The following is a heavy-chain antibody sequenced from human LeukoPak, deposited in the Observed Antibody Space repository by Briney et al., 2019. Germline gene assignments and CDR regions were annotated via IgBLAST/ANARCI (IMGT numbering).Heavy chain of an antibody. D-gene: IGHD3-22*01. CDR2: ISYDGSNK. Sequence: PGGSLRLSCAASGFTFSSYAMHWVRQAPGKGLEWVAVISYDGSNKYYADSVKGRFTISRDNSKNTLYLQMNSLRAEDTAVYYCARALFKDYDSSGPNAFDIWGQGTMVTVSS. CDR3: ARALFKDYDSSGPNAFDI. V-gene: IGHV3-30-3*01. CDR1: GFTFSSYA. J-gene: IGHJ3*02.